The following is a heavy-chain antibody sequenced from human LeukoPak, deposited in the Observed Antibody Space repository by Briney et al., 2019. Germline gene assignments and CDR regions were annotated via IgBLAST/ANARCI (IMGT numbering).Heavy chain of an antibody. J-gene: IGHJ4*02. D-gene: IGHD3-22*01. CDR1: GCSFSTNY. CDR3: ARGRGDSSGTSFDY. V-gene: IGHV4-59*01. CDR2: IYYTEST. Sequence: PGETRSLTCTVPGCSFSTNYWSWIRQPPGKGLEWIAYIYYTESTTYNPSLKSRVTITINTSRNQFSLNLNSVTAADTAVYKCARGRGDSSGTSFDYWGQGTLVTVSS.